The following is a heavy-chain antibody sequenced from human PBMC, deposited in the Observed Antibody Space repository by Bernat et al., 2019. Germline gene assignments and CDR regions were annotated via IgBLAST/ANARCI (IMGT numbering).Heavy chain of an antibody. D-gene: IGHD5-18*01. CDR1: GGSISSYY. CDR3: ARGYSSFDY. CDR2: NYYSGST. Sequence: QVQLQESCPGLVKPSETLSLTCTVPGGSISSYYWSWIRQPPGKGLEWVGYNYYSGSTNYNPSLKSRVTRSVDTSKDQLALKLGSVTAAEKAVYDCARGYSSFDYRGQGTLVTVSS. J-gene: IGHJ4*02. V-gene: IGHV4-59*01.